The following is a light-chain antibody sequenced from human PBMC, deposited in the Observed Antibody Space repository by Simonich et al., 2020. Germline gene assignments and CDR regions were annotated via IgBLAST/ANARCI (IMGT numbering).Light chain of an antibody. CDR3: CSYAGSYTLV. Sequence: QSALTQPRSVSGSPGQSVTISCTGTSSDVGGYNYVSWYQQHPGKAPKLMIYDVIKRPSGVPERCSGSKSGNTASLTISGLQAEDEADYYCCSYAGSYTLVFGGGTKLTVL. J-gene: IGLJ2*01. CDR2: DVI. V-gene: IGLV2-11*01. CDR1: SSDVGGYNY.